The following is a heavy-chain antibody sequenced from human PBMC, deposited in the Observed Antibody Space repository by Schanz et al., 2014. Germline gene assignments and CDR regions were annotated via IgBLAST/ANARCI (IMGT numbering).Heavy chain of an antibody. CDR2: ISGTGGDDT. D-gene: IGHD3-10*01. CDR1: GFNFSSYS. V-gene: IGHV3-23*01. CDR3: AKGRFGELSAFDI. J-gene: IGHJ3*02. Sequence: EVQLLESGGGLVQPGGSLRLSCAASGFNFSSYSLNWVRQAPGKGLEWVSSISGTGGDDTYYADSVKGRFTISRDNSKNTLFLQMNSLRAEDTAVYCCAKGRFGELSAFDIWGQGTMVTVSS.